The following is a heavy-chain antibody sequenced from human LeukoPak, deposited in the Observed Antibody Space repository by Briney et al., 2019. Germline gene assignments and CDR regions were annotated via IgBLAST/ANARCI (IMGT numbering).Heavy chain of an antibody. CDR1: GGTFSSYA. Sequence: SVKVPCKASGGTFSSYAISWVRQAPGQGLEWMGGIIPIFGTANYAQKFQGRVTITTDESTSTAYMELSSLRSEDTAVYYCARESAVWRAPENDAFDIWGQGTMVTVSS. V-gene: IGHV1-69*05. J-gene: IGHJ3*02. D-gene: IGHD3-3*01. CDR2: IIPIFGTA. CDR3: ARESAVWRAPENDAFDI.